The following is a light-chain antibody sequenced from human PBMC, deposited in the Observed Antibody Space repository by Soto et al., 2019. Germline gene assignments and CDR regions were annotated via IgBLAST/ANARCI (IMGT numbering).Light chain of an antibody. V-gene: IGKV3-11*01. CDR1: QRVSSY. Sequence: EIVMTQSPATLSLSPGERATLSCRASQRVSSYLAWYQQKPGQAPRLLIYDASKRATGIPARFSGSGSGTDFTLTISSLEPEDFAFYYCQQRSNWPPEWTFGQGTKVDIK. J-gene: IGKJ1*01. CDR3: QQRSNWPPEWT. CDR2: DAS.